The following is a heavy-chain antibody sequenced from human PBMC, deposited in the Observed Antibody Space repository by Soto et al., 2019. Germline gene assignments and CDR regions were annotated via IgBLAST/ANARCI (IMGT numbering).Heavy chain of an antibody. Sequence: ASVKVSCKASGYTFTSYYMHWVRQAPGQGLEWMGIINPSGGSTSYAQKFQGRVTMTRDTSTSTAYMELSRLRSDDTAVYYCARDSSGAFDYWGQGTLVTVSS. V-gene: IGHV1-46*01. CDR3: ARDSSGAFDY. CDR1: GYTFTSYY. J-gene: IGHJ4*02. D-gene: IGHD6-19*01. CDR2: INPSGGST.